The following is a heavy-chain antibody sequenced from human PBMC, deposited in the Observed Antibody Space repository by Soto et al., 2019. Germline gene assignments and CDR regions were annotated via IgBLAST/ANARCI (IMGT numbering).Heavy chain of an antibody. J-gene: IGHJ4*02. V-gene: IGHV2-5*01. D-gene: IGHD6-13*01. CDR3: AHRQSISWFY. CDR2: IYWNDDK. Sequence: CSLWWLSPQKKGGGLGWIRQPPGKDLEWLALIYWNDDKRYSPSLKSRLTITKDTSKNQVVLTMTNMDPVDTATYYCAHRQSISWFYWGQGTLVTVSS. CDR1: WLSPQKKGGG.